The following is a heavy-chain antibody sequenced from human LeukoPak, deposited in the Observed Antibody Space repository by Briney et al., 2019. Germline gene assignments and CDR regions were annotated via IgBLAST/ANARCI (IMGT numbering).Heavy chain of an antibody. CDR3: AKDPAGRYGSVYYYFDY. J-gene: IGHJ4*02. CDR1: GFTFSSYE. Sequence: GGSLRLSCAASGFTFSSYEMNWVRQAPGKGLEWVSYMSSSYTIYYADSVKGRFTISRDNAKNSLYLQMNSLRAEAMAVYYCAKDPAGRYGSVYYYFDYWGQGTLVTVSS. V-gene: IGHV3-48*03. D-gene: IGHD3-10*01. CDR2: MSSSYTI.